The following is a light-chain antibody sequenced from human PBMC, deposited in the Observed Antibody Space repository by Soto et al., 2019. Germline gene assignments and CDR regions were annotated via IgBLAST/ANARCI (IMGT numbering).Light chain of an antibody. CDR1: QNINTY. Sequence: DIQMTQSPSSLSASVGDRVTITCRASQNINTYLNWYQQKPGKAPKLLIFAASSLQSGVPSRFSGSGSGTDFTLTISSLDPEDFAVYYCQQRSNWPPVTFGGGTKVDIK. CDR3: QQRSNWPPVT. J-gene: IGKJ4*01. CDR2: AAS. V-gene: IGKV1-39*01.